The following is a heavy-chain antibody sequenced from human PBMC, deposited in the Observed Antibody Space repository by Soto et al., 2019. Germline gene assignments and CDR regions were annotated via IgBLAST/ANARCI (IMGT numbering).Heavy chain of an antibody. CDR1: GFTFSSYG. J-gene: IGHJ6*02. Sequence: PGGSLRLSCAASGFTFSSYGMHWVRQAPGKGLEWVAVIWYDGSNKYYADSVKGRFTISRDNSKNTLYLQMNSLRAEDTAVYYCARDQHRYSGSYGYYYGMDVWGQGTTVTVSS. CDR3: ARDQHRYSGSYGYYYGMDV. CDR2: IWYDGSNK. V-gene: IGHV3-33*01. D-gene: IGHD1-26*01.